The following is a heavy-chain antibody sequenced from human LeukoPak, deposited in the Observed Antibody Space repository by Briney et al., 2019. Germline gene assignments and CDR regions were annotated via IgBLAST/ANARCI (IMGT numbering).Heavy chain of an antibody. D-gene: IGHD6-13*01. CDR1: GYTFTSYD. Sequence: ASVKVSCKASGYTFTSYDINWVRQATGQGLEWMGWMNPNSGNTGYAQKFQGRVTMTRNTSISTAYMELSSLRSEDTAVYYCATAIAAAGDFDYWGQGTLVTVSS. V-gene: IGHV1-8*01. CDR2: MNPNSGNT. J-gene: IGHJ4*02. CDR3: ATAIAAAGDFDY.